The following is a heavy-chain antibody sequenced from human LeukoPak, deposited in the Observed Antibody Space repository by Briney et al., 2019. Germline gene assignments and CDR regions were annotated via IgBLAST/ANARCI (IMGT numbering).Heavy chain of an antibody. D-gene: IGHD3-16*02. CDR2: INGDGSRT. J-gene: IGHJ6*02. CDR3: AKSKEVYDYVWGSYRQYYYYYGMDV. V-gene: IGHV3-74*01. Sequence: PGGSLRLSCAASGFTFSNYWMHWVRQAPGKGLVWVSRINGDGSRTNYADSVKGRFTISRDNSKNTLYLQMNSLRAEDTAVYYCAKSKEVYDYVWGSYRQYYYYYGMDVWGQGTTVTVSS. CDR1: GFTFSNYW.